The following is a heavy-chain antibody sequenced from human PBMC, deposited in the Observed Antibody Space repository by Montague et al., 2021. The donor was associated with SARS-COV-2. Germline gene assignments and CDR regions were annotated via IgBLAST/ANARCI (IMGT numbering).Heavy chain of an antibody. D-gene: IGHD3-9*01. Sequence: PALVKSTQTLTLTCTFSGFSLSTSGMCVSWISQPPGKALEWLALIDWXDDKYYSTSLKTRLTISKDTSKNQVVLTMTNMDPVDTATYYCARSHYDILTGYYTVFDYWGQGTLVTVSS. CDR3: ARSHYDILTGYYTVFDY. CDR1: GFSLSTSGMC. CDR2: IDWXDDK. J-gene: IGHJ4*02. V-gene: IGHV2-70*01.